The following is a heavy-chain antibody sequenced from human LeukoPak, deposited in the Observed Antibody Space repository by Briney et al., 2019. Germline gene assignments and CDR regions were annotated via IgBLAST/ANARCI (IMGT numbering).Heavy chain of an antibody. D-gene: IGHD2-8*01. CDR1: GGTFSSYA. Sequence: ASVKVSCKASGGTFSSYAISWVRQAPGQGLEWMGGIIPIFGRANYAQKFQGRVTITADESTSTAYMELSSLRSEDTAVYYCARERGYCTNGVCLLDYWGQGTLVTVSS. CDR3: ARERGYCTNGVCLLDY. J-gene: IGHJ4*02. V-gene: IGHV1-69*13. CDR2: IIPIFGRA.